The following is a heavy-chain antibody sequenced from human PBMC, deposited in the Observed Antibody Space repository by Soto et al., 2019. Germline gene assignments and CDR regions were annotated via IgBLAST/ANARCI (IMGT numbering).Heavy chain of an antibody. V-gene: IGHV4-31*03. J-gene: IGHJ4*02. CDR1: GGSISSGGYY. Sequence: QVQRQESGPGLVKPSQTLSLTCTVSGGSISSGGYYWSWIRQHPGKGLEWIGYIYYSGSTYYNSSLKSRVTISVDTSKNQFSLKLSSVTAADTAVYYCARVPNKDIAAPHYFGYWGQGTLVTVSS. CDR2: IYYSGST. CDR3: ARVPNKDIAAPHYFGY. D-gene: IGHD6-6*01.